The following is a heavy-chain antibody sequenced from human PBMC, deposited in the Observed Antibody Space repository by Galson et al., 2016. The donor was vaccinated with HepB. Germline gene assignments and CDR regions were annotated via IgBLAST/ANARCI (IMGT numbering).Heavy chain of an antibody. CDR1: DESIMTHY. CDR3: ARGTRFSYKWSFDY. D-gene: IGHD1-20*01. Sequence: ETLSLTCDVSDESIMTHYWSWIRQSPGKGLEWLGYTHSIGNSKYNPAPTSRVTMSSDTSRSRFPLRLRSVTAADTAVYFCARGTRFSYKWSFDYWGQGTLVTVSS. CDR2: THSIGNS. V-gene: IGHV4-59*11. J-gene: IGHJ4*02.